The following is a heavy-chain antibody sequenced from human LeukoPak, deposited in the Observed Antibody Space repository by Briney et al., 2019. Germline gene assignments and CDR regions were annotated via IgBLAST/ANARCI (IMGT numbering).Heavy chain of an antibody. J-gene: IGHJ4*02. CDR1: GGSVSSGGYY. CDR2: NYDSGST. Sequence: PSETLPLTCSVSGGSVSSGGYYWGWIRQPPRKGLEWIGTNYDSGSTYYDASLKSRVTISVDTSKNHFSLSLNSVTAADTAVYYCARGGTLMTMVNWGQGTLVTVSS. CDR3: ARGGTLMTMVN. D-gene: IGHD4/OR15-4a*01. V-gene: IGHV4-39*07.